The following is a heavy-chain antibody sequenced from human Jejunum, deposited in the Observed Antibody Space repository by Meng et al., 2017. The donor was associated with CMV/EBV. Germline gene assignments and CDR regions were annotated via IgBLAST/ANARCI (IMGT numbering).Heavy chain of an antibody. D-gene: IGHD7-27*01. CDR2: INHSGST. CDR1: GGAFSGYY. CDR3: ARVNWGPDY. V-gene: IGHV4-34*01. J-gene: IGHJ4*02. Sequence: SITCAGYGGAFSGYYWSWIRQPPGKGLEWIGEINHSGSTNYNPSLKSRVTISVDTSKNQFSLKLSSVTAADTAVYYCARVNWGPDYWGQGTLVTVSS.